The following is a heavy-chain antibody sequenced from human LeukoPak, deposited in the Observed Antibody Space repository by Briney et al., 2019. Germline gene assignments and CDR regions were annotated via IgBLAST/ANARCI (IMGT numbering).Heavy chain of an antibody. Sequence: GGSLRLSCAASGFTFSSYDMHWVRQATGKGLEWISAIGTAGGTYYPGSVKGRFTISRENAKNSLYLQMNSLRAGDTAVYYCARGWGAAGDWYFDLWGRGTLVTVSS. CDR2: IGTAGGT. D-gene: IGHD6-13*01. CDR3: ARGWGAAGDWYFDL. J-gene: IGHJ2*01. V-gene: IGHV3-13*04. CDR1: GFTFSSYD.